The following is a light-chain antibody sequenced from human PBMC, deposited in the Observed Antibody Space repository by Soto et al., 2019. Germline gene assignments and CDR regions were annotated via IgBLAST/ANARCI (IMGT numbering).Light chain of an antibody. V-gene: IGKV1-5*01. CDR1: LPISNY. Sequence: DIQMTQSPSSLSASVGDRVTITCRASLPISNYLAWYQQKPGKIPNLLIYDASTLQSGVASRFSGSGSGTEFTLIISGLQPDDSATYYCQQYTNTNNPWMFGQGTKV. CDR3: QQYTNTNNPWM. J-gene: IGKJ1*01. CDR2: DAS.